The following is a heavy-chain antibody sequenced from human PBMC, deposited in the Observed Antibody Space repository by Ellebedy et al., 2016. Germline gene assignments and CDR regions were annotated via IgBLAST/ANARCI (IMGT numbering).Heavy chain of an antibody. D-gene: IGHD3-22*01. V-gene: IGHV1-18*01. Sequence: ASVKVSCKASGYTFTSYGISWVRQAPGQGLEWMGWISAYNGNTNYAQKLQGRVTMTTDTSTSTAYMELRSLRSDDTAGYYCARGHPYYDDSSGSATNDYWGQGTLVTVSS. CDR3: ARGHPYYDDSSGSATNDY. CDR1: GYTFTSYG. CDR2: ISAYNGNT. J-gene: IGHJ4*02.